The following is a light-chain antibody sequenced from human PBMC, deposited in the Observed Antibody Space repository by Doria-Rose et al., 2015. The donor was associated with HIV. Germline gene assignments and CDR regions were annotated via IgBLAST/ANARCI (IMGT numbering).Light chain of an antibody. CDR3: QQYYSYPRA. Sequence: ITCRASQGISSYLAWYQQEPGKAPNLLIYAASTLQSGVPSRFGGSGSGTDFTLTISCLQSEDFATYYCQQYYSYPRAFGQGTRLEIK. CDR2: AAS. J-gene: IGKJ5*01. V-gene: IGKV1-8*01. CDR1: QGISSY.